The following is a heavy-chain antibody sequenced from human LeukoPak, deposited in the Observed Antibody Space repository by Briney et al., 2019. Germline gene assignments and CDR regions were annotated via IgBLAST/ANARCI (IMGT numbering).Heavy chain of an antibody. CDR1: GGSISSSSYY. J-gene: IGHJ4*02. CDR2: IYYSGST. D-gene: IGHD6-13*01. Sequence: PSETLSLTCTVSGGSISSSSYYWGWIRQPPGKGLEWIGSIYYSGSTYYNPSLKSRVTISVDTSKNQFSLKLSSVTAADTAVYYCASPTPLYSSSWRHHFDYWGQGTLVTVSS. V-gene: IGHV4-39*07. CDR3: ASPTPLYSSSWRHHFDY.